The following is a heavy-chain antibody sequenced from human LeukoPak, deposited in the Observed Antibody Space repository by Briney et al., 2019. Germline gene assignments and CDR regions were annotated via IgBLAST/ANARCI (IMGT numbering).Heavy chain of an antibody. CDR1: GGSISSSSYY. J-gene: IGHJ4*02. CDR2: IYYTGST. Sequence: PSETLSLTCTVSGGSISSSSYYWSWIRQPPGKGLEFIGYIYYTGSTNYKPSLKSRVTISIETSKNQFSLKLSSVTAADTAVYYCARGVDYNFYFDYWGQGSLVTVSS. CDR3: ARGVDYNFYFDY. D-gene: IGHD3-10*01. V-gene: IGHV4-61*01.